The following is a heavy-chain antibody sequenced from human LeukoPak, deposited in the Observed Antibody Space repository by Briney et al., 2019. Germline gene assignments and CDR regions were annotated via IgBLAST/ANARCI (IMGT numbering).Heavy chain of an antibody. V-gene: IGHV3-30*02. D-gene: IGHD3-22*01. CDR2: IHHDGSNK. J-gene: IGHJ4*02. CDR3: ARGPYYYDSSGYPFDY. CDR1: GFTFSSYG. Sequence: GSLRLSCAASGFTFSSYGMHWVRQAPGKGLDWVAFIHHDGSNKYYADSVKGRFTISRDNSKNTLYLQMNSLRAEDTAVYYCARGPYYYDSSGYPFDYWGQGTLVTVSS.